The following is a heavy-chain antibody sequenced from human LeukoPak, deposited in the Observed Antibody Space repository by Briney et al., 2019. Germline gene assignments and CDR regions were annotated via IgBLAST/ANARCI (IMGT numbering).Heavy chain of an antibody. CDR3: ARGDFHDDYGDYPFDY. D-gene: IGHD4-17*01. Sequence: SVKVSCKASGGTSSSYAISWARQAPGQGLEWMGRIIPIFGTANYAQKFQGRVTITTDESTSTAYMELSSLRSEDTAVYYCARGDFHDDYGDYPFDYWGQGTLVTVSS. J-gene: IGHJ4*02. CDR1: GGTSSSYA. CDR2: IIPIFGTA. V-gene: IGHV1-69*05.